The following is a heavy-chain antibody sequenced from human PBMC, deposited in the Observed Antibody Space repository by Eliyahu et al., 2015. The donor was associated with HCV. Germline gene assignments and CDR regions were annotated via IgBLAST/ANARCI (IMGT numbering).Heavy chain of an antibody. J-gene: IGHJ6*02. Sequence: QITLKESGPTLVKPTQTLTLTCTFXGFSLSTXGVGVXWIRQPPGKALEWLALIYWNDDKRYSPSLKSRLTITKDTSKNQVVLTMTNMDPVDTATYYCAHSRDHYGSGSYNHYYYYGMDVWGQGTTVTVSS. V-gene: IGHV2-5*01. CDR1: GFSLSTXGVG. D-gene: IGHD3-10*01. CDR2: IYWNDDK. CDR3: AHSRDHYGSGSYNHYYYYGMDV.